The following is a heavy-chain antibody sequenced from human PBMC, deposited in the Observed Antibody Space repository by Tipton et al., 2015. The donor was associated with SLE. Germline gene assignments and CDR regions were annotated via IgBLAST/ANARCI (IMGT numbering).Heavy chain of an antibody. J-gene: IGHJ2*01. Sequence: TLSLTCTVSGGSISSYYWSWVRQPAGGGLEWIGRIYNSGSTNYNPSPMSRVTMSVDTSKNQFSLRLRSATAADTAFYYCARGYSSSWYREFFDIWGRGTLVTVSS. CDR1: GGSISSYY. D-gene: IGHD6-13*01. CDR2: IYNSGST. CDR3: ARGYSSSWYREFFDI. V-gene: IGHV4-4*07.